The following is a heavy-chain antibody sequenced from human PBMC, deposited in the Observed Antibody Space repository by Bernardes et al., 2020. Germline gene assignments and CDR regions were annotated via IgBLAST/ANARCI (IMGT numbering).Heavy chain of an antibody. J-gene: IGHJ6*02. CDR1: GYTFTGYY. D-gene: IGHD5-18*01. Sequence: ASVKVSCKASGYTFTGYYMHWVRQAPGQGLEWMGWINPNSGGTNYAQKFQGWVTMTRDTSISTAYMELSRLRSDDTAVYYCAREGRLDTAMVLYYGMDVWGQGTTVTVSS. V-gene: IGHV1-2*04. CDR3: AREGRLDTAMVLYYGMDV. CDR2: INPNSGGT.